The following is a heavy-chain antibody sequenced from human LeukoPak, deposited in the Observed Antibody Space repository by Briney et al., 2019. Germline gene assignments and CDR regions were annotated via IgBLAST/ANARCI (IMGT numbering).Heavy chain of an antibody. CDR2: ISGSGGSS. CDR3: AKESAYCGSDCRSLSDH. J-gene: IGHJ4*02. V-gene: IGHV3-23*01. D-gene: IGHD2-21*02. Sequence: GGSLRLSCAASGFTFSSYAMSWVRQAPGKGLEWVSVISGSGGSSFSVDSVKGRFTISRDNSKNTLYLQMNSLRAEDTAVHYCAKESAYCGSDCRSLSDHWGQGTPVTVSS. CDR1: GFTFSSYA.